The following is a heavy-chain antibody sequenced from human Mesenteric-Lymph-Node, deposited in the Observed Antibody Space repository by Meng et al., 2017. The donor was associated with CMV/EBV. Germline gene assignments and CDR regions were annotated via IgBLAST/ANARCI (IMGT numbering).Heavy chain of an antibody. CDR3: ARGLYYYGSGNYYRN. D-gene: IGHD3-10*01. Sequence: GGSLRLSCAASGFTFSDYYMSWIRQAPGKGLEWVSYISNSGNIIDYADSVKGRFTISRDNAKKSLYLQMSSLRAEDTAVYYCARGLYYYGSGNYYRNWGQGTLVTVSS. CDR1: GFTFSDYY. CDR2: ISNSGNII. J-gene: IGHJ4*02. V-gene: IGHV3-11*01.